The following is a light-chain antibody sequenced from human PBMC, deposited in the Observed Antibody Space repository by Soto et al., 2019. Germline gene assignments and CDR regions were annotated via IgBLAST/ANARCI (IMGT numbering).Light chain of an antibody. CDR1: SGHSSYT. CDR2: LNSDGSH. CDR3: QTWGTGIEV. J-gene: IGLJ3*02. Sequence: QPVLTQSPSASASLGASVKLTCTLSSGHSSYTFAWHQQQPEKGPRYLMTLNSDGSHSKGDGIPDRFSGSSSGAERYLSISSLQSEDEADYYCQTWGTGIEVFGGGTKVTVL. V-gene: IGLV4-69*01.